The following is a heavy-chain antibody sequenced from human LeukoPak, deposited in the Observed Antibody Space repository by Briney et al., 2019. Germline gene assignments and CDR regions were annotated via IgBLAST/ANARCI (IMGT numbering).Heavy chain of an antibody. J-gene: IGHJ6*03. V-gene: IGHV3-21*01. CDR3: AREPGSGSYFGYYYYYYYMDV. D-gene: IGHD3-10*01. Sequence: PGGSLRLSCAASGFTFSSYSMNWVRQAPGKGLEWVSSISSSSSYIYYADSVKGRFTISRDNAKNSLYLQMNSLRAEDTAVYYCAREPGSGSYFGYYYYYYYMDVWGKGTTVTISS. CDR2: ISSSSSYI. CDR1: GFTFSSYS.